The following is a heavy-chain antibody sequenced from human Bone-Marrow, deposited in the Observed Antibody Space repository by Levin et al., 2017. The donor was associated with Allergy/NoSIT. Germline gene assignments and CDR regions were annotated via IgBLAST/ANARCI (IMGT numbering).Heavy chain of an antibody. CDR1: GFTFSSFC. CDR2: IWYDGSEK. V-gene: IGHV3-33*01. CDR3: ARRLVPASRSYYGMDV. D-gene: IGHD1-26*01. Sequence: PTGGSLRLSCVASGFTFSSFCMHWVRQAPGKGLEWVSIIWYDGSEKYYADSVKGRFTISRDNSKNTLFLQMNGLRVEDTAVYFCARRLVPASRSYYGMDVWGQGTTVIVSS. J-gene: IGHJ6*02.